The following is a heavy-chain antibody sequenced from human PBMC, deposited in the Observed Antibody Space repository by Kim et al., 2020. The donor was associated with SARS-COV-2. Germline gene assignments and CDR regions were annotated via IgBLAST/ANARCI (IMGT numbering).Heavy chain of an antibody. CDR3: ARDVGRYAYGPGEFDF. V-gene: IGHV4-4*07. D-gene: IGHD3-16*01. Sequence: SLRSRVTMSVDTSKNQLSLRLSSVTAADTAVYYCARDVGRYAYGPGEFDFWGQGTLVTVSS. J-gene: IGHJ4*02.